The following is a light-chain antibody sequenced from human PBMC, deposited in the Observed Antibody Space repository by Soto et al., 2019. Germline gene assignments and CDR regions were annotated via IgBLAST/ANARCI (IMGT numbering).Light chain of an antibody. V-gene: IGKV3-15*01. CDR3: QQYNNWPS. J-gene: IGKJ5*01. Sequence: ERVMTQSPATRSVSPGERATLSCRASQTVSRNLAWYQQRPGQAPRLLIYDISNRAAGVPARFSGSGSETEFTLTIRSLQSEDFAVYFCQQYNNWPSFGQGTRLEIK. CDR2: DIS. CDR1: QTVSRN.